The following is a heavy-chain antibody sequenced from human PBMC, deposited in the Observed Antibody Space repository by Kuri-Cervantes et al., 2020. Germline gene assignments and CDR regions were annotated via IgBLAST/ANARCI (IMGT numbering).Heavy chain of an antibody. V-gene: IGHV4-4*02. CDR3: ASLWLVQVSGMDV. Sequence: SETLSLSCAVSGGSISSSNWWSWVRQPPGKGLEWIGEIYHSGSTNYNPPLKSRVTISVDKSKNQFSLKLSSVTAADTAVYYCASLWLVQVSGMDVWGQGTTVTVSS. CDR2: IYHSGST. CDR1: GGSISSSNW. D-gene: IGHD6-19*01. J-gene: IGHJ6*02.